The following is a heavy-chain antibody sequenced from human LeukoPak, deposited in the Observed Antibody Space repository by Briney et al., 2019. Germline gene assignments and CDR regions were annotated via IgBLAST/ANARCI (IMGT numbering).Heavy chain of an antibody. V-gene: IGHV3-23*01. D-gene: IGHD3-10*01. CDR1: GFTFSSYA. Sequence: GGSLRLSCAASGFTFSSYAMSWVRQAPGKGLEWVSAISGSGGSTYYADSVKGRFTISRDNSKNTLYLQMNSLRAEDTAVYYCAKALSMFRGVTPPYDYWGQGTLVTVSS. J-gene: IGHJ4*02. CDR2: ISGSGGST. CDR3: AKALSMFRGVTPPYDY.